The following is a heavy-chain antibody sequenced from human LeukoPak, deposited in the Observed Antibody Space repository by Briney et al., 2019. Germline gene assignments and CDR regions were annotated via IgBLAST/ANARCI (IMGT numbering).Heavy chain of an antibody. J-gene: IGHJ4*02. Sequence: ASVKVSCKTSGYTFTGYGIIWGRQAPGQGLEWMGWISAYNGNRNYAQNLQGRVTMTTDTSTSTAYMELRSLRSDDTAVYYCARGGPGWDSSSWYNYWGQGTLVTVSS. CDR1: GYTFTGYG. V-gene: IGHV1-18*01. CDR3: ARGGPGWDSSSWYNY. D-gene: IGHD6-13*01. CDR2: ISAYNGNR.